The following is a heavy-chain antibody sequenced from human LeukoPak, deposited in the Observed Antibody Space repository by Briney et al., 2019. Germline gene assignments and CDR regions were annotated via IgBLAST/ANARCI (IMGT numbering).Heavy chain of an antibody. CDR1: GGTFSSYA. D-gene: IGHD5-12*01. Sequence: GASVKVSCKASGGTFSSYAISWVRQAPGQGLEWMGGIIPIFGTANYAQKLQGRVSMTTDTSTSTAYMDLRSLRSDDTAVYYCARGGGWLRELDYWGQGTLVTVSS. CDR2: IIPIFGTA. V-gene: IGHV1-69*05. CDR3: ARGGGWLRELDY. J-gene: IGHJ4*02.